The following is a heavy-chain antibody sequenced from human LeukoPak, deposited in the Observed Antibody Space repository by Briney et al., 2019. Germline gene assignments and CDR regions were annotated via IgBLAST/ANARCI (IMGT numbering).Heavy chain of an antibody. CDR1: GFTFSSYA. CDR3: AKRYSSSWELDY. Sequence: PGGSLRLSCAASGFTFSSYAMSWVRQAPGKGLEWVSAISGSGGSTYYADSVKGRFTVSRDNSKNTLYLQMNSLRAEDTAVYYCAKRYSSSWELDYWGQGTLVTVSS. J-gene: IGHJ4*02. D-gene: IGHD6-13*01. CDR2: ISGSGGST. V-gene: IGHV3-23*01.